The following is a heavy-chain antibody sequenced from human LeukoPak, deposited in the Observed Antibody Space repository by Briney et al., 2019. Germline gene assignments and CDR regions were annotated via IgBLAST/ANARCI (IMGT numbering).Heavy chain of an antibody. CDR2: ISSNGGST. J-gene: IGHJ6*03. V-gene: IGHV3-64*01. CDR3: AKNGYYYYYYMDV. CDR1: GFTFSSYA. Sequence: QPGGSLRLSCAASGFTFSSYAMPWVRQAPGKGLEYVSAISSNGGSTYYANSVKGRFTISRDNSKNTLYLRMNSLRAEDTAVYYCAKNGYYYYYYMDVWGKGTTVTVSS.